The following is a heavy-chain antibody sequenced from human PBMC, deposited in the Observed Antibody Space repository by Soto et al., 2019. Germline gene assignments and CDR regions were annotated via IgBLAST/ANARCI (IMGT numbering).Heavy chain of an antibody. V-gene: IGHV3-53*01. J-gene: IGHJ4*02. D-gene: IGHD3-16*02. CDR1: GFTVSSNY. CDR3: ERVIPDVWGSYRFDY. Sequence: PGGSLRLSCAASGFTVSSNYMSWVRQAPGKGLEWVSVIYSGGSTYYADSVKGRFTISRDNSKNTLYLQMNSLRAEDTAVYYCERVIPDVWGSYRFDYWGQGTLVTVSS. CDR2: IYSGGST.